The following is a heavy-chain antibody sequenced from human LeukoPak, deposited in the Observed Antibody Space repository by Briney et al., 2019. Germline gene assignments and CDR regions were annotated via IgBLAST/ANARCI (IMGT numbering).Heavy chain of an antibody. CDR2: IYYSGST. D-gene: IGHD6-19*01. Sequence: SETLSLTCTVSGGSISSYYWSWIRQPPGKGLEWIGYIYYSGSTNYNPSLKSRVTISVDTSKNQFSLKLSSVTAADTAVYYCASGWYDYFDYWGQGTLVTVS. V-gene: IGHV4-59*01. CDR3: ASGWYDYFDY. J-gene: IGHJ4*02. CDR1: GGSISSYY.